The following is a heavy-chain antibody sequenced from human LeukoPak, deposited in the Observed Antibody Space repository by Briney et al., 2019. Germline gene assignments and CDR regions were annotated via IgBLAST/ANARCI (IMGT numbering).Heavy chain of an antibody. Sequence: SETLSLTCTVSGGSISSSSYYWGWIRQPPGKGLEWIGSIYYSGSTYYNPSLKSRVTISVDTSKNQFPLKLSSVTAADTAVYYCARQSGKAIAAAGPLYYYYGMDVWGQGTTVTVSS. D-gene: IGHD6-13*01. CDR1: GGSISSSSYY. CDR3: ARQSGKAIAAAGPLYYYYGMDV. J-gene: IGHJ6*02. CDR2: IYYSGST. V-gene: IGHV4-39*01.